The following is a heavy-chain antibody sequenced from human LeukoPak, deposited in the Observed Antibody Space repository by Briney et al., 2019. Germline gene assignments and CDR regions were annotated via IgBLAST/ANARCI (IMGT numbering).Heavy chain of an antibody. Sequence: EASVKVSCKASGYTFTGYYMHWVRQAPGQGLEWMGWINPNSGGTNYAQKFQGRVTMTRDTSISTAYMELSRLRSDDTAVYYCARVGAAVAVPYFDYWGRGTLVTVSS. J-gene: IGHJ4*02. CDR3: ARVGAAVAVPYFDY. D-gene: IGHD6-19*01. V-gene: IGHV1-2*02. CDR2: INPNSGGT. CDR1: GYTFTGYY.